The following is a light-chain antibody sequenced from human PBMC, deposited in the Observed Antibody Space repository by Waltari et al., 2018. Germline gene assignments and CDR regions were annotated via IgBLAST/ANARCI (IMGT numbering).Light chain of an antibody. CDR2: MSSDGSP. Sequence: QLVVTQSPSASASLGASVKLTCPLSSGHSSYAIAWHQPQPEKGPRYWMKMSSDGSPIKGDGVPDRFSGSSSGAERCLTISGRQSEDEADYYCQTWGTGIWVFGGGTKLTVL. CDR1: SGHSSYA. J-gene: IGLJ3*02. CDR3: QTWGTGIWV. V-gene: IGLV4-69*01.